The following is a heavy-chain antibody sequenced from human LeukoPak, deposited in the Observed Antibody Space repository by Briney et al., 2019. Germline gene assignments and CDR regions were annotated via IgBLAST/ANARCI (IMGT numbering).Heavy chain of an antibody. Sequence: PGGSLRLSCAASGFTFSSYGMHWVRQAPGKGLEWVAFIRYDGSNKYYADSVKGRFTISRDNSKNTLYLQMNSLRAEDTAVYYCAKDRLPPQFTIFGVVTNNYFDYWGQGTLVTVSS. D-gene: IGHD3-3*01. CDR1: GFTFSSYG. V-gene: IGHV3-30*02. J-gene: IGHJ4*02. CDR2: IRYDGSNK. CDR3: AKDRLPPQFTIFGVVTNNYFDY.